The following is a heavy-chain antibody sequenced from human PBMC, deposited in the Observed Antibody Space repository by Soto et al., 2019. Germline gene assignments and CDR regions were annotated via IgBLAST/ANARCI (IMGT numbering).Heavy chain of an antibody. CDR3: ARPQRYSSSPFDAFGI. Sequence: PGESLKISCKGSGYSFTSYWIGWVRQMPGKGLEWMGIIYPGDSDTRYSPSFQGQVTISADKSISTAYLQWRSLKASDTAMYYCARPQRYSSSPFDAFGIWGQGTMVTVSS. CDR1: GYSFTSYW. CDR2: IYPGDSDT. D-gene: IGHD6-13*01. V-gene: IGHV5-51*01. J-gene: IGHJ3*02.